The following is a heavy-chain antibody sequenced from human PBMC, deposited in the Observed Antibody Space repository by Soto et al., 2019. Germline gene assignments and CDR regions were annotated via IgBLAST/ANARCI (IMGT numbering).Heavy chain of an antibody. V-gene: IGHV4-61*01. CDR1: GGSVSSGSYY. J-gene: IGHJ4*02. Sequence: PSETLSLTCTVSGGSVSSGSYYWSWIRQPPGKGLEWIGYIYYSGSTNYNPSLKSRVTISVDTSKNQFSLKLSSVTAADTAVYYCAGYGWNYHYYFDYWGQGTLVTAPQ. CDR3: AGYGWNYHYYFDY. CDR2: IYYSGST. D-gene: IGHD1-7*01.